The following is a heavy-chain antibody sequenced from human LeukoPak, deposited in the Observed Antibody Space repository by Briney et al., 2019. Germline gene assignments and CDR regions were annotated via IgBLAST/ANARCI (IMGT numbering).Heavy chain of an antibody. Sequence: GGSLRLSCAASGFTFSSYAMSWVRQAPGKGLEWVSAISGSGGSTYYADSVKGRFTISRDNSKNTLYLQMNSLRAEDTAVYYCAKDPLPYYYDSSGSFDYWGQGTLVTVSS. D-gene: IGHD3-22*01. CDR2: ISGSGGST. CDR3: AKDPLPYYYDSSGSFDY. J-gene: IGHJ4*02. V-gene: IGHV3-23*01. CDR1: GFTFSSYA.